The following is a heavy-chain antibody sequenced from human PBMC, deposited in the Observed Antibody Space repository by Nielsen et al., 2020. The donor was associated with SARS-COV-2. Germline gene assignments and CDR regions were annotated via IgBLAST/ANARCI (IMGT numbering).Heavy chain of an antibody. CDR3: AKDRSYGSGSKKTYFDY. CDR1: GFTFSSYG. J-gene: IGHJ4*02. Sequence: GESLKISCAASGFTFSSYGMHWVRQAPGKGLEWVAVIWYDGSNKYYADSVKGRFTISRDNSKNTLYLQMNSLRAEDTAVYYCAKDRSYGSGSKKTYFDYWGQGTLVTVSS. V-gene: IGHV3-33*06. D-gene: IGHD3-10*01. CDR2: IWYDGSNK.